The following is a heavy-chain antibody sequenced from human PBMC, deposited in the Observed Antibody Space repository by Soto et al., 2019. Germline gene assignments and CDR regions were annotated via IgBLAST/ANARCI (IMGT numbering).Heavy chain of an antibody. CDR3: LRVVEAATGHSDVDS. CDR1: GGSIDNSHSF. V-gene: IGHV4-39*01. CDR2: VYYSGGA. Sequence: SETLSLTCDVSGGSIDNSHSFWGRIRQPPGKGLEFIGSVYYSGGAYYNPSLKSRVTVSVDTSKNQLSLRVNSVTAADTAVYYCLRVVEAATGHSDVDSWGQGIRVTVS. J-gene: IGHJ4*02. D-gene: IGHD3-22*01.